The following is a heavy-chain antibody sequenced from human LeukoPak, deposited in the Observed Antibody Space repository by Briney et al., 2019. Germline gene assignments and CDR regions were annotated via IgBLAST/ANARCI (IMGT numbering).Heavy chain of an antibody. D-gene: IGHD6-19*01. Sequence: ASVKVSCKASGYTFTGYYMHWVRQAPGQGLEWMGWINPNSGGTNYAQKLQGRVTMTTDTSTSTAYMELRSLRSDDTAVYYCARDHSSGWYGIQGYYYYGMDVWGQGTTVTVSS. J-gene: IGHJ6*02. CDR2: INPNSGGT. CDR1: GYTFTGYY. CDR3: ARDHSSGWYGIQGYYYYGMDV. V-gene: IGHV1-2*02.